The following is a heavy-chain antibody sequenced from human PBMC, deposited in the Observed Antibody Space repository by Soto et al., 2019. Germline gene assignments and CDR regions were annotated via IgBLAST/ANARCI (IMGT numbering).Heavy chain of an antibody. Sequence: GGSLRLSCAASGFSFSDDAMHWVRQAPGQGLEWVAVITYDGSNKYYADSVRGRFTISRDNSKSTPYLQMDSLIIDDTAVYYCARDVGTQLDFWSTSGMDVWGQGTTVTVSS. CDR1: GFSFSDDA. J-gene: IGHJ6*02. CDR3: ARDVGTQLDFWSTSGMDV. D-gene: IGHD3-3*01. CDR2: ITYDGSNK. V-gene: IGHV3-30-3*01.